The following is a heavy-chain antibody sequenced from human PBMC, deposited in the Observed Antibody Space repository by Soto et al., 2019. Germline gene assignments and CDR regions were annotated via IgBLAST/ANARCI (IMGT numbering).Heavy chain of an antibody. CDR3: ARDQMATIRMLDY. V-gene: IGHV3-33*01. CDR1: GFTFSSYG. Sequence: GGSLRLSCGASGFTFSSYGMHWVRQAPGKGLEWVAVIWYDGSNKYYADSVKGRFTISRDNSKNTLYLQMNSLRAEDTAVYYCARDQMATIRMLDYWGQGTLVTVSS. D-gene: IGHD5-12*01. J-gene: IGHJ4*02. CDR2: IWYDGSNK.